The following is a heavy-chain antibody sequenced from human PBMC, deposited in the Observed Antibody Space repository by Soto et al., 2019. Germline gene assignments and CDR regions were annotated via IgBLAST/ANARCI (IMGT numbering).Heavy chain of an antibody. V-gene: IGHV4-34*01. CDR3: ARDSGYYDSSGYYFGPY. D-gene: IGHD3-22*01. J-gene: IGHJ4*02. CDR1: GGSLIGYY. Sequence: SLTCAVYGGSLIGYYWSWIRQPPGKGLEWIGEISHSGSTNYNPSLKRRVTISVDTSKNQFSLKLSSVTAAATAVYYCARDSGYYDSSGYYFGPYWGQGTLVTVSS. CDR2: ISHSGST.